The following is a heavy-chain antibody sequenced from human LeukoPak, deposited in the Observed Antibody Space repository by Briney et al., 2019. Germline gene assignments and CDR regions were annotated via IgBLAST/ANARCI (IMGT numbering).Heavy chain of an antibody. D-gene: IGHD7-27*01. Sequence: PGGSLRLSCAASGFTFTRHAMTWVRQAQGKGLDYVSTITGSGSSTYYANSVKGRFTVSRDNSKNTVYLQMNSLRVDDTAIYYCAKDGQTGEWELEHWGQGTLVTVSS. CDR3: AKDGQTGEWELEH. CDR2: ITGSGSST. V-gene: IGHV3-23*01. J-gene: IGHJ1*01. CDR1: GFTFTRHA.